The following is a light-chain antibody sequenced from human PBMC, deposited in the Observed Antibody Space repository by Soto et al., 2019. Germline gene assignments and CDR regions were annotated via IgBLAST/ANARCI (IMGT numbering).Light chain of an antibody. CDR3: QQRSNWPIT. CDR2: DAS. Sequence: EIVMTQSPATLSVSPWQIATLSCSASQSVSSNLAWYQQKPGQAPRLLIYDASNRATGIPARFSGSGSGTDFTLTISSLEPEDFAVYYCQQRSNWPITFGQGTRLEI. J-gene: IGKJ5*01. V-gene: IGKV3-11*01. CDR1: QSVSSN.